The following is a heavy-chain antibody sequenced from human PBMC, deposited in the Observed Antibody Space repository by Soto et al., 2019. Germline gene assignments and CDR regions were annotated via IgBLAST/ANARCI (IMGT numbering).Heavy chain of an antibody. CDR1: GFTFSSYS. Sequence: LRLSCAASGFTFSSYSMNWVRQAPGKGLEWVSYISSSSSTIYYADSVKGRFTISRDNAKNSLYLQMNSLRDEDTAVYYCARPEYSSSSYGMDVWGQGTSVTAP. V-gene: IGHV3-48*02. D-gene: IGHD6-6*01. CDR2: ISSSSSTI. J-gene: IGHJ6*02. CDR3: ARPEYSSSSYGMDV.